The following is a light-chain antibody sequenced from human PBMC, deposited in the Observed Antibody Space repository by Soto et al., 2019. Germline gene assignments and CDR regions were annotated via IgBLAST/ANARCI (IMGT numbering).Light chain of an antibody. J-gene: IGKJ2*01. Sequence: DVVLAQSPPSLPVTLGQPASISCRSSQSLVNSNGNTYLTWFQQRPGQSPRRLVYEVSKRDSGVPDRFSGSGSGTDFTLKISRVEAEDVGVYYCFQGSYWPFTFGQGTRLEIK. CDR2: EVS. V-gene: IGKV2-30*01. CDR3: FQGSYWPFT. CDR1: QSLVNSNGNTY.